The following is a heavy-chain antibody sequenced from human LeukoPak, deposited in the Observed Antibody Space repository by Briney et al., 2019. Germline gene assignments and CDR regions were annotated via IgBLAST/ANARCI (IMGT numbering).Heavy chain of an antibody. CDR2: IYTSGST. CDR3: ARDLGYSSGWSGVYFDY. J-gene: IGHJ4*02. CDR1: GGSIRSYY. D-gene: IGHD6-19*01. V-gene: IGHV4-4*07. Sequence: PPETLSLTPTLSGGSIRSYYWSWGRGPAGQGLGSIRRIYTSGSTNYNPSLKSRVTMSVDTSKNQFSLKLSSVTAADTAVYYCARDLGYSSGWSGVYFDYWGQGTLVTVSS.